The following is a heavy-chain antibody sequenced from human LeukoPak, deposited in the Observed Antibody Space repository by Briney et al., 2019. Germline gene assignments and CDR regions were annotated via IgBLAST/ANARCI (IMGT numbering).Heavy chain of an antibody. CDR3: ARAGGRLTGYYKGYYYYYGMDV. CDR1: GYTFTSYD. J-gene: IGHJ6*02. Sequence: ASVTVSCKASGYTFTSYDINWVRQATGQGLEWMGWMNPNSGNTGYAQKFQGRVTMTRNTSISTAYMELSSLRSEDTAVYYCARAGGRLTGYYKGYYYYYGMDVWGQGTTVTVSS. CDR2: MNPNSGNT. V-gene: IGHV1-8*01. D-gene: IGHD3-9*01.